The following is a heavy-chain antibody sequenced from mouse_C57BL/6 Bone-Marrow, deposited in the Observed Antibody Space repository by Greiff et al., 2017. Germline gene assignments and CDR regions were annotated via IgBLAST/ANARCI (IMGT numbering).Heavy chain of an antibody. J-gene: IGHJ2*01. V-gene: IGHV3-1*01. CDR1: GYSITSGYD. CDR2: ISYSGST. D-gene: IGHD6-1*01. CDR3: ARGGATRDFDY. Sequence: EVQLQQSGPGMVKPSQSLSLTCTVTGYSITSGYDWHWIRHFPGNKLEWMGYISYSGSTNYNPPLKSRISITHDTSKNHFFLKLNCVTTEDTATYYCARGGATRDFDYWGQGTTLTVSS.